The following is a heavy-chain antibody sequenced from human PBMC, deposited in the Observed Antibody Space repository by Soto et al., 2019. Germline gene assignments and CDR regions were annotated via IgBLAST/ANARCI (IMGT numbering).Heavy chain of an antibody. Sequence: ASVKVPCKASGYTFTTYGISWVRQAPGQWLEWMGWISPYNGTTKYAEKFQGEMTMTTDTATSTAYMDLRSLRSDDTAVYYCARDGERDTGLNFYYYLHGMDAWGQGTRVTVSS. CDR3: ARDGERDTGLNFYYYLHGMDA. V-gene: IGHV1-18*04. CDR2: ISPYNGTT. D-gene: IGHD1-1*01. CDR1: GYTFTTYG. J-gene: IGHJ6*02.